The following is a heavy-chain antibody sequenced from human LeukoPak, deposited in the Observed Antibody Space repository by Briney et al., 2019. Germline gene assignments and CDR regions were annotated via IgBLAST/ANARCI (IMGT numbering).Heavy chain of an antibody. CDR3: ARSARHGDYVYYYYYYMDV. Sequence: PSETLSLTCTVSGGSISSYYWSWIRQPPGKGLEWIGYIYYSGSTNYNPSLKSRVTISVDTSKNQFSLKLSSVTAADTAVYYCARSARHGDYVYYYYYYMDVWGKGTTVTVSS. CDR2: IYYSGST. J-gene: IGHJ6*03. CDR1: GGSISSYY. D-gene: IGHD4-17*01. V-gene: IGHV4-59*01.